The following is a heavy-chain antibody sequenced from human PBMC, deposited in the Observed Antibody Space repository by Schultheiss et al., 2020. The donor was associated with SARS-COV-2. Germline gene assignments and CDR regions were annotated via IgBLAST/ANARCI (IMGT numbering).Heavy chain of an antibody. CDR2: IYTSGST. CDR3: ARQGDLWFGELVAYYFDY. CDR1: GGSISSYY. D-gene: IGHD3-10*01. Sequence: SETLSLTCTVSGGSISSYYWSWIRQPAGKGLEWIGRIYTSGSTNYNPSLKSRVTMSVDTSKNQFSLKLSSVTAADTAVYYCARQGDLWFGELVAYYFDYWGQGTLVTVSS. V-gene: IGHV4-4*07. J-gene: IGHJ4*02.